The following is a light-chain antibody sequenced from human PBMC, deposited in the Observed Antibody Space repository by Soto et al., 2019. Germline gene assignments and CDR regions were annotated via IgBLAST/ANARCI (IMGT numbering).Light chain of an antibody. CDR2: GAY. CDR3: QQYNNWPPIT. CDR1: QSVSSN. Sequence: EIVMTQSPATLSVSPGERATLSCRASQSVSSNLAWYQQKPGQAPRLLIYGAYTRATGIPARFSGSGSGTEFTLTLSSLQFEDFEVYYCQQYNNWPPITFGQGTRLEIK. V-gene: IGKV3-15*01. J-gene: IGKJ5*01.